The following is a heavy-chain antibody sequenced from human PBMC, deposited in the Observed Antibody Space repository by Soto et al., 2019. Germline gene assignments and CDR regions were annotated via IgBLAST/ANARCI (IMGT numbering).Heavy chain of an antibody. D-gene: IGHD3-3*01. Sequence: QITLKESGPTVVKPTETLTLTCTFTGFSLTTSGVGVGWVRQSPGKAPEWLALIYWDDDKRYSTSLKSRLTITKDASKNPVVLTIANVDPADTATYSCAHRVLRTVFGLVTTTAIYFDFWGQGTPVVVSS. J-gene: IGHJ4*02. V-gene: IGHV2-5*02. CDR3: AHRVLRTVFGLVTTTAIYFDF. CDR1: GFSLTTSGVG. CDR2: IYWDDDK.